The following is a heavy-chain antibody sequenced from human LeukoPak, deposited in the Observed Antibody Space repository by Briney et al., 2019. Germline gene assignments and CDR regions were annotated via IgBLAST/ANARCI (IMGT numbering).Heavy chain of an antibody. D-gene: IGHD1-26*01. CDR1: GGSISSYY. Sequence: SETLSLTCTVSGGSISSYYWSWIRQPPGKGLEWIGYIYYSGSTNYNPSLKSRVTISVDTSKNQFSLKLSSVTAADTAVYYCARPGPRGSYNAFDIWGQGTMVTVSS. V-gene: IGHV4-59*01. CDR3: ARPGPRGSYNAFDI. CDR2: IYYSGST. J-gene: IGHJ3*02.